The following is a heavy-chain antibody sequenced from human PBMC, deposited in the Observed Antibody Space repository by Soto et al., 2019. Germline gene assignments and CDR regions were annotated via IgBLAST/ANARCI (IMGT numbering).Heavy chain of an antibody. CDR3: ARSVAVPCVHIDY. CDR1: GGTISVSY. J-gene: IGHJ4*02. CDR2: VYYTGST. D-gene: IGHD2-21*01. Sequence: KPSETLSLTCSVSGGTISVSYWSLIRQSPGKGLEWLGYVYYTGSTNYSPSLRSRVSISVDTSRNEFSLRLSSVTAADTAVYFCARSVAVPCVHIDYWGQGNKVAVSS. V-gene: IGHV4-59*01.